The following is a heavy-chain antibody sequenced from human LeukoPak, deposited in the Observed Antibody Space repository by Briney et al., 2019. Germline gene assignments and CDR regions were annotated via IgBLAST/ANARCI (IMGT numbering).Heavy chain of an antibody. Sequence: SETLSLTCAVSGYSISSGYYWSWIRQPPGKGLEWIGYIYYSGSTNYNPSLKSRVTISVDTSKNQFSLKLSSVTAADTAVYYCARTPLRYFDGYYFDYWGQGTLVTVSS. V-gene: IGHV4-61*01. D-gene: IGHD3-9*01. CDR2: IYYSGST. CDR1: GYSISSGYY. J-gene: IGHJ4*02. CDR3: ARTPLRYFDGYYFDY.